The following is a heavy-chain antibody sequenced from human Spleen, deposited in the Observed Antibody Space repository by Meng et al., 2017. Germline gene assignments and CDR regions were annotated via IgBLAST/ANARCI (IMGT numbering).Heavy chain of an antibody. CDR1: GYTFTRYA. CDR2: SNAGNGNT. CDR3: ARALGGDWNGVFSDY. Sequence: QVQLVQSGAEVKPPGASVKVSCKASGYTFTRYAIHWVCQAPGQRLEWMGSSNAGNGNTVYSQKFQGRVTLTRDTSASTAYMELSSLRSEDTAVYYCARALGGDWNGVFSDYWGQGTLVTVSS. V-gene: IGHV1-3*01. D-gene: IGHD1-1*01. J-gene: IGHJ4*02.